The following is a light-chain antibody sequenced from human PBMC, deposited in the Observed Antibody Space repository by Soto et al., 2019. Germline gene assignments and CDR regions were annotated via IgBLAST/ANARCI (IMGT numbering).Light chain of an antibody. Sequence: QSVLTQPPSVSRAPGQRVTISCTGSSSNIGAGYDVHWYQQLPGTAPKLLIYGNSNRPSGVPDRFSGSKSGTSASLAITGLQAEDEADYYCQSYDSSLSGSTVFGGGTKLTVL. V-gene: IGLV1-40*01. CDR2: GNS. CDR3: QSYDSSLSGSTV. CDR1: SSNIGAGYD. J-gene: IGLJ2*01.